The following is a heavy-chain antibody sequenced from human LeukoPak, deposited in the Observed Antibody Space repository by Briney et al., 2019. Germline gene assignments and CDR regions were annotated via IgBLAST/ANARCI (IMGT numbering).Heavy chain of an antibody. J-gene: IGHJ4*02. CDR2: IYSGGST. D-gene: IGHD5/OR15-5a*01. CDR1: GFTVSSNY. CDR3: ARAEVSDY. Sequence: GGSLRLYSAASGFTVSSNYMSWVRQAPGKGLEWVSVIYSGGSTYYADSVKGRFTISRDNSKNTLYLQMNSVRAEDKAVYYCARAEVSDYWGQGTLVTVSS. V-gene: IGHV3-66*01.